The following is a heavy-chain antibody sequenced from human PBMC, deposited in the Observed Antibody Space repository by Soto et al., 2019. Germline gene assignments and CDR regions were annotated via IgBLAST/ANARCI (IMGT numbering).Heavy chain of an antibody. J-gene: IGHJ4*02. D-gene: IGHD6-19*01. CDR3: AHSGWPDY. CDR1: GFTFNNYA. CDR2: IGGIGSAT. Sequence: GGSLRLSCAASGFTFNNYAMNWIRQAPGKGLEWVSTIGGIGSATYYADSVKGRFTISRDNSKNTLYLQMNSLRAEDTAVYYCAHSGWPDYWGQGTLVTVSS. V-gene: IGHV3-23*01.